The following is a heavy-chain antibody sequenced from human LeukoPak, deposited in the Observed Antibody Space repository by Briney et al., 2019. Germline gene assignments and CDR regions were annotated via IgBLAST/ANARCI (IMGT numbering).Heavy chain of an antibody. CDR1: GYSISSCLY. CDR3: ARDSALAQAVMLDY. Sequence: PSETLSLTCSVSGYSISSCLYLGWVPPPPGEGPEGDGGIDHSGSTYYNPSLKSRVTISVVTSKNQFSLKLRSVTAADTAVYYCARDSALAQAVMLDYWGQGTLVTVSS. D-gene: IGHD6-19*01. CDR2: IDHSGST. J-gene: IGHJ4*02. V-gene: IGHV4-38-2*02.